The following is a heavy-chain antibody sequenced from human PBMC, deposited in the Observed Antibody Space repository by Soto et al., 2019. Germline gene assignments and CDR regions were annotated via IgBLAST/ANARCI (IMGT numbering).Heavy chain of an antibody. D-gene: IGHD3-22*01. CDR1: GYTFTSYY. J-gene: IGHJ6*02. Sequence: QVQLVQSGAEVKKPGASVKVSCKASGYTFTSYYMHWVRQAPGQGLEWMGIINPSGGSTSYEQKCQGRVTMTKDTSTSTVYMELSSLRSEDTAVYYCASGNITMIGTGGGMYVWGQGTTVTVSS. V-gene: IGHV1-46*01. CDR3: ASGNITMIGTGGGMYV. CDR2: INPSGGST.